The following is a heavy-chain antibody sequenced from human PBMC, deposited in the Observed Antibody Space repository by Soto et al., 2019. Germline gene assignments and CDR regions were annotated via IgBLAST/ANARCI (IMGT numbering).Heavy chain of an antibody. CDR3: ARGRGYCSGTNCYLDY. CDR2: ISSSGSTI. Sequence: EVQLVESGGGLVQPGGSLRLSCAASGFSFSSHSMKWVRQAPGKGLEWVSYISSSGSTIYYADSVKGRFTISRDNAKNSLYLQMNSLRDDDTAVHYCARGRGYCSGTNCYLDYWGQGALVTVSS. CDR1: GFSFSSHS. D-gene: IGHD2-15*01. V-gene: IGHV3-48*02. J-gene: IGHJ4*02.